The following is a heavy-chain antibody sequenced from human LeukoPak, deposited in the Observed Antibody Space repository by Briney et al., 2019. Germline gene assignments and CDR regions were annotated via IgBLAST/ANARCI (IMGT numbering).Heavy chain of an antibody. D-gene: IGHD3-10*01. CDR1: GFTFSNYG. V-gene: IGHV3-33*08. CDR2: IWYDGSNK. Sequence: GGSLRLSCAASGFTFSNYGMHWVRQAPGKGLEWVAVIWYDGSNKYYADSVKGRFTISRDNSKNTLYLQMNSLRAEDTAVYYCASHKWFGELYFDYWGQGTLVTVSS. CDR3: ASHKWFGELYFDY. J-gene: IGHJ4*02.